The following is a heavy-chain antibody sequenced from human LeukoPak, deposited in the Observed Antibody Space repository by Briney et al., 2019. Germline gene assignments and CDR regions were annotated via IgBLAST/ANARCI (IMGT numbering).Heavy chain of an antibody. V-gene: IGHV3-23*01. J-gene: IGHJ3*02. D-gene: IGHD2-2*01. CDR3: ANGLGYCSSTSCPNAFDI. CDR2: ISGSGGST. CDR1: GFTFSSYA. Sequence: PGGSLRLSCAASGFTFSSYAMSWVRQAPGKGLEWVSAISGSGGSTYYADSVKGRFTISRDNSKNTLYLQMNSLRAEDTAVYYCANGLGYCSSTSCPNAFDIWGQGTMVTVSS.